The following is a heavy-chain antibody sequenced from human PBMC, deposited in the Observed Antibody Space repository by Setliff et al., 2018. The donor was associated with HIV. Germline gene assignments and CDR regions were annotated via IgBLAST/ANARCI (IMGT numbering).Heavy chain of an antibody. V-gene: IGHV4-34*01. D-gene: IGHD3-22*01. J-gene: IGHJ1*01. CDR2: ISQNGDT. CDR1: GGSFSGHY. Sequence: KPSETLSLTCGVSGGSFSGHYWSWIRQTPGKGLEWIGEISQNGDTNYNPSLTRRVILSVDSSKKQVSLKLSSVTAADSAVYYCARDRIWKGYYDCWGQGTLVTVS. CDR3: ARDRIWKGYYDC.